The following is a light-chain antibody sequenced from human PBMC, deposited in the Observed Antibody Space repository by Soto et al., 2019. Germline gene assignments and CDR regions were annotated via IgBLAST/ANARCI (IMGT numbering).Light chain of an antibody. Sequence: QSVLTQPASVSGSPGQSITISCTGTSSDVGGYNYVSWYQLHPDKAPKLMIYDVSNRPSGVSHRFSGSKSGNTASLTISGLQAEDEADYSCASYTSSSTLYVFGTGTKLTVL. CDR3: ASYTSSSTLYV. CDR1: SSDVGGYNY. CDR2: DVS. V-gene: IGLV2-14*01. J-gene: IGLJ1*01.